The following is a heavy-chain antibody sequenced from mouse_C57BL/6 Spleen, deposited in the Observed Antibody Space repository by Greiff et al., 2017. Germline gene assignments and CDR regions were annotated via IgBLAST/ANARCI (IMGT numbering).Heavy chain of an antibody. CDR1: GYTFTDYE. V-gene: IGHV1-15*01. CDR3: TDGYYPYFDY. D-gene: IGHD2-3*01. CDR2: IGPETGGT. J-gene: IGHJ2*01. Sequence: QVQLQQSGAELVRPGASVTLSCTASGYTFTDYEMHWVKQTPVHGLEWIGSIGPETGGTAYNHKFKGKAILTADKSSSTAYMELRSLTSEDSAVYYCTDGYYPYFDYWGQGTTLTVSS.